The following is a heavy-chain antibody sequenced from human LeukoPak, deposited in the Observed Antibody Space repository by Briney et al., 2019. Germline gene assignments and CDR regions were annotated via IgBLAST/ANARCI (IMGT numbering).Heavy chain of an antibody. V-gene: IGHV3-74*03. CDR1: GFNLSSYY. J-gene: IGHJ4*02. CDR2: LKSDGSST. Sequence: GGSLRLSCAASGFNLSSYYMDWVRQGPGKGLVWVSRLKSDGSSTKYADSVKGRFTIPRDDAKNTLYLQMTSLRVEDAAVYYCARTTLETQYFDRWGQGTLVTVSS. D-gene: IGHD1-1*01. CDR3: ARTTLETQYFDR.